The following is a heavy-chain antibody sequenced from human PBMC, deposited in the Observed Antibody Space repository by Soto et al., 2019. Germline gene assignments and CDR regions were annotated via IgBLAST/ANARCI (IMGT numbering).Heavy chain of an antibody. D-gene: IGHD3-10*01. CDR2: INVYNGNT. Sequence: XXVKVSCKASGYTFTSYGISWVRQAPGQGLEWMGWINVYNGNTKYAQKVQGRVTMTTDTSTSTAYMELRSLRSDDTAVYYCARGVGSGSYYNQYNWFDPWGQGTLVTVS. V-gene: IGHV1-18*01. CDR3: ARGVGSGSYYNQYNWFDP. J-gene: IGHJ5*02. CDR1: GYTFTSYG.